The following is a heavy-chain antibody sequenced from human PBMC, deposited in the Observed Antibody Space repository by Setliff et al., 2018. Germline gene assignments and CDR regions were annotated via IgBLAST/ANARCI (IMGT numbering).Heavy chain of an antibody. D-gene: IGHD5-18*01. Sequence: GASVKVSCKASGYTFTTYYMHWVRQAPGQGLEWMGIINPSGGYANYAQKFQGRVTMTRDTSTSTVYMELSSLRSEDTAVYYCARAPLESGYNYGQGHYFDHWGQGTLVTVSS. CDR2: INPSGGYA. CDR3: ARAPLESGYNYGQGHYFDH. V-gene: IGHV1-46*01. J-gene: IGHJ4*02. CDR1: GYTFTTYY.